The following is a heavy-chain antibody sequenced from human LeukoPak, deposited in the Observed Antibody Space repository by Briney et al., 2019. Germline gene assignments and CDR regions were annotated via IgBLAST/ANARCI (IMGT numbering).Heavy chain of an antibody. D-gene: IGHD6-13*01. J-gene: IGHJ4*02. CDR3: AHGNSSSWSFDY. CDR1: GFTFSSYS. Sequence: PGGSLRLSCAASGFTFSSYSMNWVRQAPGKGLEWVSPISSSSSYIYYADSVKGRFTISRDNAKNSLYLQMNSLRAEDTAVYYCAHGNSSSWSFDYWGQGTLVTVSS. V-gene: IGHV3-21*01. CDR2: ISSSSSYI.